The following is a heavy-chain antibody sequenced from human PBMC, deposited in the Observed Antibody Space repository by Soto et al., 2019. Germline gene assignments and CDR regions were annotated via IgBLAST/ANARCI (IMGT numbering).Heavy chain of an antibody. CDR3: ARGYDGGFVAEYFQH. J-gene: IGHJ1*01. D-gene: IGHD5-12*01. Sequence: QVQLVQSGAEVKKPGSWVKVSCKASGGSFSSYTISWVRQAPGQGLEWLGRIIPIHGIANYAQKFQGRVTITADKSTSTAYMERNSLRSENTAVYYCARGYDGGFVAEYFQHWGQGTMGTVSS. CDR1: GGSFSSYT. V-gene: IGHV1-69*02. CDR2: IIPIHGIA.